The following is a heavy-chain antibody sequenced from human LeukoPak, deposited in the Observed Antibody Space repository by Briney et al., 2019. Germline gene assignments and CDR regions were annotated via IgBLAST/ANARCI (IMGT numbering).Heavy chain of an antibody. Sequence: SETLSLTCTVSGGSISSYYWSWIRQPPGEGLEWIGYIYYSGSTNYNPSLKSRVTISVDTSKNQFSLKLSSVTAADTAVYYCARAFSSSWPNFDYWGQGTLVTVSS. CDR3: ARAFSSSWPNFDY. J-gene: IGHJ4*02. CDR1: GGSISSYY. D-gene: IGHD6-13*01. V-gene: IGHV4-59*01. CDR2: IYYSGST.